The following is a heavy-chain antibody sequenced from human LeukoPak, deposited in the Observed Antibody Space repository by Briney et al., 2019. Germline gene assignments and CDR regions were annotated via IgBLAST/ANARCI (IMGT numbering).Heavy chain of an antibody. V-gene: IGHV1-46*01. CDR2: IYPRDGST. Sequence: GASVKVSCKASGGTFSSYAISWVRQAPGQGLEWMGMIYPRDGSTSYAQKFQGRVTVTRDTSTSTVHMELSGLRSEDTAVYYCARDQEGFDYWGQGTPVTVSS. CDR3: ARDQEGFDY. J-gene: IGHJ4*02. CDR1: GGTFSSYA.